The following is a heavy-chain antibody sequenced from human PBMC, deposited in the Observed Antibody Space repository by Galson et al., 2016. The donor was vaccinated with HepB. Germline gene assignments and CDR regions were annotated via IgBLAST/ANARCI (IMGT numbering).Heavy chain of an antibody. V-gene: IGHV3-66*02. CDR2: IYAASSGSST. Sequence: SLRLSCAASGFTVSSKYMSWVRQTPGKGLEWISSIYAASSGSSTKYADAVKGRFTISRDDSVNTLYLQMNSLRPEDTAVYYCASSRGDYCSSTSCPLDYWGQGTLVTVSS. CDR3: ASSRGDYCSSTSCPLDY. CDR1: GFTVSSKY. J-gene: IGHJ4*02. D-gene: IGHD2-2*01.